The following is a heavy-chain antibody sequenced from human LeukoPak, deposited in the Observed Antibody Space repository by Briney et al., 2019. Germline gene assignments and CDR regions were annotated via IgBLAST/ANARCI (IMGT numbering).Heavy chain of an antibody. D-gene: IGHD2-21*02. V-gene: IGHV3-30*04. CDR1: GFTFSSYA. CDR2: ISYDGSNK. Sequence: QAGGSLRLSCAASGFTFSSYAMRWVRQAPGKGLEWAAVISYDGSNKYYADSVKGRFTISRDNSKNTLYLQMNSLRAEDTAAYYCARAELLSLDYWGQGTLVTVSS. J-gene: IGHJ4*02. CDR3: ARAELLSLDY.